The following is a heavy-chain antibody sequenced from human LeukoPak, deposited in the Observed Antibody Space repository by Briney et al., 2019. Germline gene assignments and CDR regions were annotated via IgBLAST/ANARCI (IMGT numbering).Heavy chain of an antibody. Sequence: GGSLRLSCAASGFTFSDYYMSWIRQAPGKGLEWVSYISSSGSTIYYADSVKGRFTISRDNAKNSLYPQMNSLRAEDTAVYYCARVDSGYDSGYYYYYMDVWGKGTTVTVSS. V-gene: IGHV3-11*01. CDR1: GFTFSDYY. CDR3: ARVDSGYDSGYYYYYMDV. J-gene: IGHJ6*03. CDR2: ISSSGSTI. D-gene: IGHD5-12*01.